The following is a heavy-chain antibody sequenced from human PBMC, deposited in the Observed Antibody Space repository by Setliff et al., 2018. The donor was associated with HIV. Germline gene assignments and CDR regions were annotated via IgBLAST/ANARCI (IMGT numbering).Heavy chain of an antibody. Sequence: LRLSCAASGFTFSDYYLNWFRLAPGKGLEWISHITNTGSSTNYADSVKGRFTISRDNAKYSLYLQMNTLRVEDTAVYYCMYGGRTATTHWRQGTLVTVSS. D-gene: IGHD4-17*01. V-gene: IGHV3-11*04. CDR2: ITNTGSST. J-gene: IGHJ4*02. CDR1: GFTFSDYY. CDR3: MYGGRTATTH.